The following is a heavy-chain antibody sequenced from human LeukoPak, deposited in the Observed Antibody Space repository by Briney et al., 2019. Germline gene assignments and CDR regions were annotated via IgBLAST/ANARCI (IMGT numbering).Heavy chain of an antibody. D-gene: IGHD3-22*01. CDR2: ISGSGGST. J-gene: IGHJ4*02. CDR3: ARAEPMIVVVAVAYFDY. V-gene: IGHV3-23*01. CDR1: GFTFSSYG. Sequence: PGGSLRLSCAASGFTFSSYGMSWVRQAPGKGLEWVSAISGSGGSTYYADSVKGRFTISRDNSKNTLYLQMNSLRAEDTAVYYCARAEPMIVVVAVAYFDYWGQGTLVTVSS.